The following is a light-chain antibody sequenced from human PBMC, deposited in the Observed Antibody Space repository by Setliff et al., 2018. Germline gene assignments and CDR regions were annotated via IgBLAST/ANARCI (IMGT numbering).Light chain of an antibody. J-gene: IGLJ1*01. V-gene: IGLV2-14*01. Sequence: QSAQTQPASVSGSPGQSITISCTGTSSDIGGYNYVSWYQQHSGKAPKLMIYEVSNRPSGVSNRFSGSKSGNTASLTISGLQAEDEADYYCSSYASSSIPYVFGSGTKVTVL. CDR3: SSYASSSIPYV. CDR2: EVS. CDR1: SSDIGGYNY.